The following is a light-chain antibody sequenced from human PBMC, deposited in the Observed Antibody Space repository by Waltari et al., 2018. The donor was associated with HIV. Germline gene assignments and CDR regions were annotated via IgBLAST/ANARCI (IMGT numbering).Light chain of an antibody. V-gene: IGLV3-19*01. J-gene: IGLJ1*01. Sequence: SSDLTQDPDVSVALGQTVRITCQGDSLRAYYARWYQQKPGQAPILVIYGNGDRPSGIPDRFSGSRSGITASLTITGAQAEDEADYYCNSRDRSGNHLFAAGTTVTVL. CDR1: SLRAYY. CDR2: GNG. CDR3: NSRDRSGNHL.